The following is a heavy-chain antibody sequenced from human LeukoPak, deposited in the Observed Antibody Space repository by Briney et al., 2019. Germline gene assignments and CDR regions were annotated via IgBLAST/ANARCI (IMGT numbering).Heavy chain of an antibody. Sequence: GGSLRLSCAASGFTFSSYGMHWVRQAPGKGLEWVAVIWYDGTNTYYADSVKGRFTISRDNSKNTLYLQMNSLRAEDTAVYYCVKDEAPYYYDSSGYYFGDWGQGTLVTVSS. D-gene: IGHD3-22*01. V-gene: IGHV3-33*06. J-gene: IGHJ4*02. CDR1: GFTFSSYG. CDR3: VKDEAPYYYDSSGYYFGD. CDR2: IWYDGTNT.